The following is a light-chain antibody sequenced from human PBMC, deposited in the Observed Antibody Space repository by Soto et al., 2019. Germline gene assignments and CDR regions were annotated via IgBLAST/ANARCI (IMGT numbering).Light chain of an antibody. CDR1: QSISTW. CDR3: QQYNSYPWT. J-gene: IGKJ1*01. Sequence: DIQMTQSPSTLSASVGDRVTITCRASQSISTWLAWYQHKPGKAPNLLIYDASSLESGVPSRFSGSGSGTEFTLTISSLQPDDFATYYCQQYNSYPWTFGQGTKVDI. CDR2: DAS. V-gene: IGKV1-5*01.